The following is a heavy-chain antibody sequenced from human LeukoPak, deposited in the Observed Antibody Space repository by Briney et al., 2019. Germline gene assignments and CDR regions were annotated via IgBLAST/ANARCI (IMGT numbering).Heavy chain of an antibody. CDR1: GYTFTGYY. D-gene: IGHD5-18*01. CDR2: INPNSGGT. CDR3: ARDPGSYGYADY. Sequence: ASVKVSCKASGYTFTGYYMHWVRQAPGQGLEWMGWINPNSGGTNYAQKFQGRVTMTRDTSISTAYMELSRLRSDDTAVYYCARDPGSYGYADYWGQGTLVTVSS. J-gene: IGHJ4*02. V-gene: IGHV1-2*02.